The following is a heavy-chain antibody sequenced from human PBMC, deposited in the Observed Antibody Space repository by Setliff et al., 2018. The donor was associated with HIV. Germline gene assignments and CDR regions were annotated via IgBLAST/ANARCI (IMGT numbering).Heavy chain of an antibody. V-gene: IGHV4-39*01. D-gene: IGHD6-13*01. CDR1: GGSISSSSYY. Sequence: NPSETLSLTCTVSGGSISSSSYYWGWIRQPPGKGLEWIGSIYYRGSTYYNPSLKSRVTISVDTSKNQFSLKLNSVTAADTAVYYCARLTSITTAGHWGQGTLVTVSS. CDR3: ARLTSITTAGH. CDR2: IYYRGST. J-gene: IGHJ4*02.